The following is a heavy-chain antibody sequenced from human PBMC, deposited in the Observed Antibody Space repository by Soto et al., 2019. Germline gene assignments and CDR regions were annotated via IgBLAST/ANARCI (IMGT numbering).Heavy chain of an antibody. CDR1: GYSFTTYW. CDR3: ARLDETAGTNAYYYYGMDV. J-gene: IGHJ6*02. V-gene: IGHV5-51*01. Sequence: PGESLKISCKGSGYSFTTYWIAWVRQMPGKGLEWMGIIYPGDSDTRYSPSFQGQVTISADKSISTAYLQWSSLKASDTAMYYCARLDETAGTNAYYYYGMDVWGQGTTVTVSS. CDR2: IYPGDSDT. D-gene: IGHD6-13*01.